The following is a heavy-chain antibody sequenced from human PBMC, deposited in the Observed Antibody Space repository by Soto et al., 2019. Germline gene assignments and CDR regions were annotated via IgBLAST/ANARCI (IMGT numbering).Heavy chain of an antibody. D-gene: IGHD5-12*01. J-gene: IGHJ1*01. CDR3: ASFNNGYGEQH. Sequence: QVQLVQSGAEVKKPGASVKVSCKASGYTFTIYDINWVRQATGQGLEWMGWMNHNSGNTGYAQKFQGRVTMTMNTSICTAYRKLRSLRAEAKALSYCASFNNGYGEQHWGHGPLVPASS. CDR2: MNHNSGNT. V-gene: IGHV1-8*01. CDR1: GYTFTIYD.